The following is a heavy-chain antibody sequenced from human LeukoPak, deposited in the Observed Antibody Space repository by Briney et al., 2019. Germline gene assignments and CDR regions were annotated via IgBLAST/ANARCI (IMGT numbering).Heavy chain of an antibody. CDR1: GFTFSSYG. V-gene: IGHV3-23*01. Sequence: PGGSLRLSCAASGFTFSSYGMSWVRQAPGKGLEWVSAISGSGGSTYYADSVKGRFTISRDNSKNTLYLQMNSLRAEDTAVYYRAKEGGYGELSSYFDYWGQGTLVTVSS. CDR3: AKEGGYGELSSYFDY. CDR2: ISGSGGST. D-gene: IGHD3-16*02. J-gene: IGHJ4*02.